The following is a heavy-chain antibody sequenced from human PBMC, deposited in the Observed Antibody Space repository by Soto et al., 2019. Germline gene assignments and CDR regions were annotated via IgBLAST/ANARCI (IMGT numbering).Heavy chain of an antibody. V-gene: IGHV3-23*01. Sequence: VGSLRLSCAASGFTFSSYAMSWVRQSPGKGLECVSGIYGNGGGIEYADSAKGRFTISRDNSKNTVYMQMTDLRADDTAVYYCAKDAVYNDGLWFMDHWGQGTQVSVSS. CDR1: GFTFSSYA. J-gene: IGHJ4*02. D-gene: IGHD2-8*02. CDR2: IYGNGGGI. CDR3: AKDAVYNDGLWFMDH.